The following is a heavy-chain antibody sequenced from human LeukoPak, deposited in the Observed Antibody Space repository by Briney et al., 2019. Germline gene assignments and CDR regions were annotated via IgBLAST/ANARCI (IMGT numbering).Heavy chain of an antibody. CDR2: ISYDGSNK. CDR3: ARGQGKDFDY. D-gene: IGHD3-10*01. Sequence: GGSLRLSCAASGFTFSSYAMRWVRQAPGKGLEWVAVISYDGSNKYYADSVKGRFTISRDNSKNTLYLQMNSLRAEDTAVYYCARGQGKDFDYWGQGTLVTVSS. CDR1: GFTFSSYA. V-gene: IGHV3-30-3*01. J-gene: IGHJ4*02.